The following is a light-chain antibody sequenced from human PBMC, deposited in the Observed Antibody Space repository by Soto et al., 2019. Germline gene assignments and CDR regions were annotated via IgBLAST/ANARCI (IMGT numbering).Light chain of an antibody. J-gene: IGKJ4*01. CDR2: DAF. V-gene: IGKV3-15*01. CDR3: RQYDEWPLT. Sequence: EKVMTQSPATLSVSPGERATLSCRASQNVKTRLAWYKQKPGQAPRLLIFDAFTRATGIPARFSGSASGTDFTRTISSLQSEDSAVYYCRQYDEWPLTFGGGTKVEIK. CDR1: QNVKTR.